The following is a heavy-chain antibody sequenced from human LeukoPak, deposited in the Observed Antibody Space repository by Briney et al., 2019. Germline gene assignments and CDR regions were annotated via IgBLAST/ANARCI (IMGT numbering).Heavy chain of an antibody. Sequence: GASVTVSCTASGYTFTSYGISWVRQAPGQGLEWMGWISAYNGNTNYAHKLQGRVTITTDKSTSTVYMELKSLRSDDTAVYYCARGSLTYFYGSGSYYNWFDPWGQGTLVTVSS. CDR2: ISAYNGNT. CDR3: ARGSLTYFYGSGSYYNWFDP. V-gene: IGHV1-18*01. D-gene: IGHD3-10*01. CDR1: GYTFTSYG. J-gene: IGHJ5*02.